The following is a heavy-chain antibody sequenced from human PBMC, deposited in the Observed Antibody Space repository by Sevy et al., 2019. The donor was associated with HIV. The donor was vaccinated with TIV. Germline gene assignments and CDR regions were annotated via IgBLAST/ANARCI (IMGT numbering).Heavy chain of an antibody. J-gene: IGHJ6*02. V-gene: IGHV3-48*02. CDR1: GFTFSSYT. CDR2: ISSSSSPI. Sequence: GGSLRLSCAASGFTFSSYTMKWVRQAPGKGLEWVSYISSSSSPIYYADSVKGRFTIYRDNAKKSLYLQMDSLRDEDTAIYYCARGLAALPGYYYGMDVWGQGTTVTVSS. D-gene: IGHD6-6*01. CDR3: ARGLAALPGYYYGMDV.